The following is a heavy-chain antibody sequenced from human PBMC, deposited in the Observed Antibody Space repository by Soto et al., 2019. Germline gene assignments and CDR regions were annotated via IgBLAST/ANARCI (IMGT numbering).Heavy chain of an antibody. J-gene: IGHJ6*02. CDR2: IIPIFGTA. V-gene: IGHV1-69*13. D-gene: IGHD6-6*01. CDR3: ARGHSSSRTYGMDV. Sequence: ASVKVSCKASGGTFSSYAISWVRQAPGQGLEWMGGIIPIFGTANYAQKFQGRVTITADESTSTAYMELSSLRSEGTAVYYCARGHSSSRTYGMDVWGQGTTVTVSS. CDR1: GGTFSSYA.